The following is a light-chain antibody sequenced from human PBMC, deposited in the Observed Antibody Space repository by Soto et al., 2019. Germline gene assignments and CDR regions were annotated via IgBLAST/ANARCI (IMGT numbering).Light chain of an antibody. Sequence: EIVLTQSPGTLSLSPGERATLSCRASQSVNSVYVVWYQQKSGQAPRLLIYGASNRATGIPDRFSGSGSGTDFTLTISRLEPEDFAVYYCQQYGASPWTFGQGTKVDIK. CDR3: QQYGASPWT. CDR2: GAS. V-gene: IGKV3-20*01. CDR1: QSVNSVY. J-gene: IGKJ1*01.